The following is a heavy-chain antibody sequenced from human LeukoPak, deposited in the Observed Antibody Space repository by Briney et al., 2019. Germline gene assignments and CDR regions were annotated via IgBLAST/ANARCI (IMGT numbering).Heavy chain of an antibody. CDR3: ARDGDNWNFGY. CDR2: INPSGDAT. D-gene: IGHD1-20*01. Sequence: ASVKVSCKASGYTFSSHYMHWVRQAPGQGLEWMGRINPSGDATNFAQNLRDRITLTRDTSTSTDYMELSSLRSEDTAVYYCARDGDNWNFGYWGQGTLVTVSS. V-gene: IGHV1-46*04. CDR1: GYTFSSHY. J-gene: IGHJ4*02.